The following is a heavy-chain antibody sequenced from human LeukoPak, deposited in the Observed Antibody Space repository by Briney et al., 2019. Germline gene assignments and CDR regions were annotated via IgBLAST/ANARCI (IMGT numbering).Heavy chain of an antibody. V-gene: IGHV4-61*02. CDR3: AVWSGYYTAVAGAFDI. J-gene: IGHJ3*02. CDR1: GGSISSGSYY. CDR2: IYTSEST. D-gene: IGHD3-3*01. Sequence: PSETLSLTCTVSGGSISSGSYYWSWIRQPAGKGLEWIGRIYTSESTNYNPSLKSRVTISVDTSKNQFSLKLSSVTAADTAVYYCAVWSGYYTAVAGAFDIWGQGTMVTVSS.